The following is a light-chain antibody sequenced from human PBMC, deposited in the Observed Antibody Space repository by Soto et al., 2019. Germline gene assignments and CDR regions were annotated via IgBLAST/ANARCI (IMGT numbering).Light chain of an antibody. V-gene: IGLV2-14*01. CDR2: DVT. Sequence: QSALTQPASGSGSPGQSITLLCTGTSSDFGIYNSVSWYQQHPGKAPKLMIHDVTNRPSGVSSRFSGSRSGNTASLTISGLQAEDEADYYCSSFTSSSSYVFGPGTKLTVL. CDR1: SSDFGIYNS. CDR3: SSFTSSSSYV. J-gene: IGLJ1*01.